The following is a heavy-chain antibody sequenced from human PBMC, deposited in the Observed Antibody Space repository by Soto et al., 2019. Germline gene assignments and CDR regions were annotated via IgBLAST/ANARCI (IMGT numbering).Heavy chain of an antibody. CDR2: IWYDGSNK. V-gene: IGHV3-33*01. CDR3: ASKDRSYYYCYMDV. J-gene: IGHJ6*03. CDR1: GFTFSSYG. Sequence: GGSLRLSCAASGFTFSSYGMHWVRQAPGKGLEWVAVIWYDGSNKYYADSVKGRFTISRDNSKNTLYLQMNSLRAEDTAVYYCASKDRSYYYCYMDVWGKGTTVTVSS.